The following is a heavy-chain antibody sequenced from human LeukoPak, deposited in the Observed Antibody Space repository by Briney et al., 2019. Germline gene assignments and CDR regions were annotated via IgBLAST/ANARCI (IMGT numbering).Heavy chain of an antibody. CDR1: GFTFSNYA. D-gene: IGHD2-2*01. CDR3: ARQSSTSCYAVDY. Sequence: GGSLRLSCVGSGFTFSNYAMSWVRQAPGKGLEWVSVIYSGGSTYYADSVKGRFTISRDNSKNTLYLQMNSLRAEDTAVYYCARQSSTSCYAVDYWGQGTLVTVS. CDR2: IYSGGST. V-gene: IGHV3-53*01. J-gene: IGHJ4*02.